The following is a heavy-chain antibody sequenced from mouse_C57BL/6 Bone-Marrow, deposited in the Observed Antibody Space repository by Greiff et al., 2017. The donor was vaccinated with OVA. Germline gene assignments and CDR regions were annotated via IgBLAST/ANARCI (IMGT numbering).Heavy chain of an antibody. Sequence: QVQLQQSGAELVKPGASVKMSCKASGYTFTSYWINWVKQRPGQGLEWIGEIYPGSGSTKYDEKFQSKATLTADTSSITAYMQLSSLTSEDSAVYYCTLLGSYGLDYWGQGTSVTVSS. CDR2: IYPGSGST. V-gene: IGHV1-55*01. CDR1: GYTFTSYW. D-gene: IGHD2-10*01. CDR3: TLLGSYGLDY. J-gene: IGHJ4*01.